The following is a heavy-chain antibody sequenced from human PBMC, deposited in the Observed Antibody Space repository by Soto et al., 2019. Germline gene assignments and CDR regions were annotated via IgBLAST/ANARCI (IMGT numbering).Heavy chain of an antibody. CDR2: IFYSGST. Sequence: QVQLQESGPGLVKPSQTLSLTCTVSGGSISSGGYYWSWIRQHPGKGLEWIGYIFYSGSTYYNPSLKSRITILLDMSKNQFSLKLTSVTAADTAVYYCASRSGHYLYAFDIWGQGTKVIVSS. D-gene: IGHD3-22*01. CDR1: GGSISSGGYY. J-gene: IGHJ3*02. CDR3: ASRSGHYLYAFDI. V-gene: IGHV4-31*03.